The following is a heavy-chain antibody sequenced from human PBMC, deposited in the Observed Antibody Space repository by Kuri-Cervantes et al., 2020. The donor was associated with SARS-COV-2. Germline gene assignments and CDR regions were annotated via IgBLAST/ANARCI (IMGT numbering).Heavy chain of an antibody. V-gene: IGHV3-30*04. CDR1: GFTFSSYA. CDR3: SRDAEILILSGPNFDP. Sequence: GSPLRLSCEASGFTFSSYAMHWVRQAPGKGLEWVAVISYDGSNKYYADSVKGRFTIARDNSKNTRYLQMSSLRAEDTAVYYCSRDAEILILSGPNFDPWGQGTLVTVSS. CDR2: ISYDGSNK. J-gene: IGHJ5*02. D-gene: IGHD3-9*01.